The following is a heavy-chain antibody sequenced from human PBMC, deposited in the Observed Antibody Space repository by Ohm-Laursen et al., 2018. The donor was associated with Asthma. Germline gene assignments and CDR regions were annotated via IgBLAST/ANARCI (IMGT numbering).Heavy chain of an antibody. CDR1: GASFSGFS. CDR2: INHVGNT. Sequence: SDTLSLTCTVHGASFSGFSWTWIRQPPGNRLEWIGEINHVGNTQYSPSLQSRVIISRNTSRKQFSQRVTSVTAADTAVYCCARGPVLDVWGQGTTVTVSS. V-gene: IGHV4-34*01. J-gene: IGHJ6*02. D-gene: IGHD3-10*01. CDR3: ARGPVLDV.